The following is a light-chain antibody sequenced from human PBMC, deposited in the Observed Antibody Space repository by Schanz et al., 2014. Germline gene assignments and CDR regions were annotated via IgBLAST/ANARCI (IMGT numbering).Light chain of an antibody. Sequence: EIVLTQSPGTLSLSPGERATLSCRASQSVHINYLAWHQQKPGQAPRLLIYDASSRATGIPDRFSGGGSGTDFTLTISSLLPEDFATYYCQQSYSSPFTFGGGTKLEI. V-gene: IGKV3-20*01. CDR1: QSVHINY. CDR2: DAS. CDR3: QQSYSSPFT. J-gene: IGKJ4*01.